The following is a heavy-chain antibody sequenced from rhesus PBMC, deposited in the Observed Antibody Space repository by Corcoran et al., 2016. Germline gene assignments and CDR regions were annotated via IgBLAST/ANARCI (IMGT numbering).Heavy chain of an antibody. CDR1: GYSLSRGYG. J-gene: IGHJ4*01. D-gene: IGHD6-31*01. CDR3: ARDLYSGQGYFDY. CDR2: ISYSGST. V-gene: IGHV4-122*02. Sequence: QLQLQESGPGLVKPSETLSLTCAVSGYSLSRGYGWSWIRQPPGKGLEWIGYISYSGSTSYNPSLKSRVTISRDTSKNQFSLKLSSVTAADTAVYYCARDLYSGQGYFDYWGQGVLVTVSS.